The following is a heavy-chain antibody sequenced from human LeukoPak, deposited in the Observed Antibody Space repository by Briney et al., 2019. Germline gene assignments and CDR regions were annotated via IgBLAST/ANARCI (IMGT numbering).Heavy chain of an antibody. J-gene: IGHJ4*02. CDR3: ARDADQDVLRYFDWLFSGPGPADY. CDR1: GFTFSSYG. CDR2: ISSSSSTI. V-gene: IGHV3-48*01. D-gene: IGHD3-9*01. Sequence: GGSLRLSCAPSGFTFSSYGMNWVRQAPGKGLEWVSYISSSSSTIYYADSVKGRFTISRDNAKNSLYLQMNSLRAEDTAVYYCARDADQDVLRYFDWLFSGPGPADYWGQGTLVTVSS.